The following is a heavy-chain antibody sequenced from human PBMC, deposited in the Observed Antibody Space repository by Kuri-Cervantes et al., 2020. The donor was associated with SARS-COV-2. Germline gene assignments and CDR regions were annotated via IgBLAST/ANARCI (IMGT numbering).Heavy chain of an antibody. CDR2: ISSSSSYT. D-gene: IGHD6-25*01. CDR1: GFTFSSYA. Sequence: GGSLRLSCAASGFTFSSYAMSWVRQAPGKGLEWVSYISSSSSYTNYADSVKGRFTISRDNAKNSLYLQTNSLRAEDTAVYYCARDAARAAFDIWGQGTMVTVSS. V-gene: IGHV3-11*05. J-gene: IGHJ3*02. CDR3: ARDAARAAFDI.